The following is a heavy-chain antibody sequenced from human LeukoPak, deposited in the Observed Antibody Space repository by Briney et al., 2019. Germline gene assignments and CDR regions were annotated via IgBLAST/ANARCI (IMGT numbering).Heavy chain of an antibody. CDR2: IIPIFGTA. CDR3: ARWWPGHYDSSGPQESG. CDR1: GGTFSSYA. J-gene: IGHJ4*02. D-gene: IGHD3-22*01. V-gene: IGHV1-69*05. Sequence: ASVKVSCKASGGTFSSYAISWVRQAPGQGLEWMGGIIPIFGTANYAQKFQGRVTITTDESTSTAYMELSSLRSEDTAVYYCARWWPGHYDSSGPQESGWGQGTLVTVSS.